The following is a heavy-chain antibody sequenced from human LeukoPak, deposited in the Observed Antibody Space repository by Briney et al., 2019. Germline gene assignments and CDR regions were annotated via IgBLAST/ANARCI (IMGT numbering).Heavy chain of an antibody. CDR2: IRYDGSNK. Sequence: GGSLRLSCAASGFTFSTYGMHWVRQAPGKGLERVTFIRYDGSNKYYADSVKGRFTISRDNSKNTLYLQMNSLRAEDTAVYYCAKGVGGYCSSASCYTGPFDYWGQGTLVTVSS. V-gene: IGHV3-30*02. D-gene: IGHD2-2*02. CDR3: AKGVGGYCSSASCYTGPFDY. J-gene: IGHJ4*02. CDR1: GFTFSTYG.